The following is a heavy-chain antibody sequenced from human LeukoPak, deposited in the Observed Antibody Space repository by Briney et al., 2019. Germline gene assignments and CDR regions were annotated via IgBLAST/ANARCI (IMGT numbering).Heavy chain of an antibody. J-gene: IGHJ4*02. CDR1: GFTFSSYA. Sequence: PGGSLRLSCAASGFTFSSYAMHWVRQAPGKGLEWVAVISYDGSNKYYADSVKGRFTISRDNSKNTLYLQMNSLRAEDTAVYYCASPYSSGWSSYYFDYWGQGTLVTVSS. V-gene: IGHV3-30-3*01. CDR3: ASPYSSGWSSYYFDY. D-gene: IGHD6-19*01. CDR2: ISYDGSNK.